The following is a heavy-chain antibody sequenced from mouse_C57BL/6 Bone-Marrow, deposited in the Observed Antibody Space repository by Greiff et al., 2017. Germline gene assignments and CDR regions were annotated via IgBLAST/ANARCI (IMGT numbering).Heavy chain of an antibody. CDR2: IDPSDSYT. D-gene: IGHD1-1*01. CDR1: GYTFTSYW. V-gene: IGHV1-69*01. J-gene: IGHJ2*01. Sequence: QVQLQQPGAELVMPGASVKLSCKASGYTFTSYWMHWVKQRPGQGLEWIGEIDPSDSYTNYNQKFKGKSTLTVDKSSSTAYMQLSSLTSEDSAVYYCPRERGFITTVVVPFDYWGQGTTLTVSS. CDR3: PRERGFITTVVVPFDY.